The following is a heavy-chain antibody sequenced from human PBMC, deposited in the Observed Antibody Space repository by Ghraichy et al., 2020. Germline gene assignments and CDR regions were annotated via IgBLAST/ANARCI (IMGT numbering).Heavy chain of an antibody. J-gene: IGHJ4*02. CDR3: ASSRDGYNPTDY. V-gene: IGHV4-59*01. CDR2: IYYSGST. D-gene: IGHD5-24*01. Sequence: ETLSLTCTVSGGSISSYYWSWIRQPPGKGLEWIGYIYYSGSTNYNPSLKSRVTISVDTSKNQFSLKLSSVTAADTAVYYCASSRDGYNPTDYWGQGTLVTVSS. CDR1: GGSISSYY.